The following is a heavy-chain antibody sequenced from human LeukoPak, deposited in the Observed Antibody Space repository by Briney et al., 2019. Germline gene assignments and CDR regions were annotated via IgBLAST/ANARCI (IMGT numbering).Heavy chain of an antibody. CDR1: GFTFSSYS. V-gene: IGHV3-48*01. Sequence: GGSLRLSCAASGFTFSSYSMDWVRQAPGKGLEWVSYISSSSTTIYYADSVKGRFTISRDNAKNSLYLQMNSLRAEDTAVYYCARDYSSSSIGVFVIWGQGTMVTVSS. J-gene: IGHJ3*02. CDR3: ARDYSSSSIGVFVI. CDR2: ISSSSTTI. D-gene: IGHD6-6*01.